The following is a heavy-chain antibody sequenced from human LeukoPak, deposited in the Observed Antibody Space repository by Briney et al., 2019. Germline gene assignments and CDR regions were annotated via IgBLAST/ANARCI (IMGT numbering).Heavy chain of an antibody. CDR1: GFTFSSYA. J-gene: IGHJ3*02. Sequence: PGGSLRLSCAASGFTFSSYAMSWVRQAPGKGLEWVSAISGSGGSTYYADSVKGRFTISRDNSKNTLYLQMNSLRAEDTAVYYCATSFDYGDYVRAFDIWGQGTMVTVSS. D-gene: IGHD4-17*01. CDR2: ISGSGGST. CDR3: ATSFDYGDYVRAFDI. V-gene: IGHV3-23*01.